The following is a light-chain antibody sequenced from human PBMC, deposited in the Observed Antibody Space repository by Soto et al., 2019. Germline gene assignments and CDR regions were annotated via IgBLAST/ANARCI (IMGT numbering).Light chain of an antibody. CDR2: QVT. CDR3: CSFTSTTARV. CDR1: SCDVGGYDF. V-gene: IGLV2-14*01. Sequence: QSVLTQPASVSGSPGQSITISCTGTSCDVGGYDFVSWYQHHPGKAPRLIIYQVTNRPSGVSDRFSGSKSGNTASLTISGLQAEDEADYYCCSFTSTTARVFGGGTKVTVL. J-gene: IGLJ3*02.